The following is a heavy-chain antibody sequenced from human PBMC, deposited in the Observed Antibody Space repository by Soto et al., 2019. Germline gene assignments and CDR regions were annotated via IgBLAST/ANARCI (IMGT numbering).Heavy chain of an antibody. CDR1: GGSISPYY. Sequence: SETLSLTCTVSGGSISPYYWSWIRQPPGKVLEWIGYISYSGSTNYNPSLKSRVTISVDTSKNQFSLKLSSVTAADTAVYYCAREVGLQHDNGSYAFWSAKNNWFDSWGQGTLVTVSS. D-gene: IGHD3-3*01. V-gene: IGHV4-59*01. CDR2: ISYSGST. CDR3: AREVGLQHDNGSYAFWSAKNNWFDS. J-gene: IGHJ5*01.